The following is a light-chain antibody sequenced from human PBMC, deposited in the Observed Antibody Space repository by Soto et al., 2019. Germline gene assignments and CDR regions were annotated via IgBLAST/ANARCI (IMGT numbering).Light chain of an antibody. Sequence: QSVVTQPASVSGSPGQSITIACTGTSSDVGTYNYVSWYQQHPGKAPKVMIYEVTYRPSGVSNRFSGSKSGNTASLTISGLQAEDEAEYYCSSYTGSSTLYVFGTGTKVTAL. CDR3: SSYTGSSTLYV. CDR2: EVT. CDR1: SSDVGTYNY. V-gene: IGLV2-14*01. J-gene: IGLJ1*01.